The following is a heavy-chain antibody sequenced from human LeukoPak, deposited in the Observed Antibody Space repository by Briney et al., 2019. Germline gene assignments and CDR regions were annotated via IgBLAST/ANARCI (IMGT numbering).Heavy chain of an antibody. J-gene: IGHJ4*02. CDR2: IYDSGGT. V-gene: IGHV4-59*08. Sequence: SETPSLTCIVSGGSISSYSWSWIRQPPGKGLEWIGNIYDSGGTNYNPSPKSRVTTSAETSKNQCSLKLSYVTAANRAVYYSARQSISGSSVIYFDYWGQGTMVTVSS. CDR3: ARQSISGSSVIYFDY. CDR1: GGSISSYS. D-gene: IGHD3-22*01.